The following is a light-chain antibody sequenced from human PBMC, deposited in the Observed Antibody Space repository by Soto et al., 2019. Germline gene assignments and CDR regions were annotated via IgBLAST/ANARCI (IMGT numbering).Light chain of an antibody. Sequence: DIQMTQSPSTLSASVGDRVTITCRASPSIISWLAWYQQKPGKAPKLLIYDASSLESGVPSRFSGSGSGTEFTLTISSLQPDDFATDYCQQYNSYSLAFGQGTKVEIK. CDR2: DAS. V-gene: IGKV1-5*01. CDR3: QQYNSYSLA. CDR1: PSIISW. J-gene: IGKJ1*01.